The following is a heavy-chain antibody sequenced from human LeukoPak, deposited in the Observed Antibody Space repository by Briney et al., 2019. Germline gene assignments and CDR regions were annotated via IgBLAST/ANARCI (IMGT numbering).Heavy chain of an antibody. J-gene: IGHJ4*02. D-gene: IGHD6-19*01. CDR2: LSGSGGST. Sequence: GGSLRLSCAASGLTFSNYAMVWVRQPPGKGLEWVSALSGSGGSTYYADSVKGRFTISRDNSRNTLYLQMNTLRAEDTALYYCANGKSEYSSGWPRGKFWGQGTLVTVSS. V-gene: IGHV3-23*01. CDR3: ANGKSEYSSGWPRGKF. CDR1: GLTFSNYA.